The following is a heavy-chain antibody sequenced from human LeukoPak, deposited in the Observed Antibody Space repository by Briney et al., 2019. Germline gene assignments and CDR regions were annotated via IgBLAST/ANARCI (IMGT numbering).Heavy chain of an antibody. V-gene: IGHV1-18*01. J-gene: IGHJ6*03. CDR3: AREVGDGYNFYYYYMDV. D-gene: IGHD5-24*01. Sequence: ASVKVSCKASGYTFTSYGISWVRQAPGQGLEWMGWISAYNGNTNYAQKLQGRVTMTTDTSTSTAYMELRSLRSDDTAVYYCAREVGDGYNFYYYYMDVWGKGTTVTVSS. CDR2: ISAYNGNT. CDR1: GYTFTSYG.